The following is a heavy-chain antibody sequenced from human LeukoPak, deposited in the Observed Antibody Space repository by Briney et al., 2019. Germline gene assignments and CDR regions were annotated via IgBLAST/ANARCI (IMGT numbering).Heavy chain of an antibody. D-gene: IGHD3-10*01. CDR2: IYYSGNT. V-gene: IGHV4-59*08. J-gene: IGHJ4*02. Sequence: SETLSLTCTVSSGSFGSYYWSWIRQPPGKGLEWIGYIYYSGNTNYDPSLKSRVTISVDTSKNQFSLKLSSVTAADTAVYYCARRGSGKYFDQWGQGTLVTVSS. CDR3: ARRGSGKYFDQ. CDR1: SGSFGSYY.